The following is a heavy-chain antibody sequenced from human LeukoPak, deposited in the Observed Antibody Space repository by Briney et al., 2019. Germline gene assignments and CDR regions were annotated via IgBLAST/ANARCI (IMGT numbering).Heavy chain of an antibody. V-gene: IGHV1-8*01. Sequence: APVKVSCKASGYTFTSYDINWVRQTTGQGLEWMGWMNPNRNNTGYAQKFQGRVTMTRNTSISTAYMELSRLTSEDTAVYYCARGDRGYYYFYGMDVWGQGTTVTVSS. CDR2: MNPNRNNT. J-gene: IGHJ6*02. CDR3: ARGDRGYYYFYGMDV. CDR1: GYTFTSYD.